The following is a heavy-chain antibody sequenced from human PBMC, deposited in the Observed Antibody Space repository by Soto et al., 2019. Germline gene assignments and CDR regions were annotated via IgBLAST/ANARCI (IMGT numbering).Heavy chain of an antibody. CDR3: ARPYCGTNSGHNWFDS. D-gene: IGHD2-21*01. V-gene: IGHV4-61*01. CDR1: GGSVSSGSYY. Sequence: SETLSLTCTVSGGSVSSGSYYWSWIRQPPGKGLEWIGYIYYSGSTNYNPSLKSRVTISVDTSKNQFSLKLSRLTSDDTPVYYCARPYCGTNSGHNWFDSWGQGTLVTVSS. CDR2: IYYSGST. J-gene: IGHJ5*01.